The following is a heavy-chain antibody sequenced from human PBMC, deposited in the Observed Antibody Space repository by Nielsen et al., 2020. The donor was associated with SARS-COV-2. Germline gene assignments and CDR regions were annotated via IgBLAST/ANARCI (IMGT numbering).Heavy chain of an antibody. V-gene: IGHV3-11*03. Sequence: GGSLRLSCSASAFTFSAFYMSWIRQAPGKGLEWVSYISGTSSYTNYTDAAMGRFTISRDNAKNSLYLQRDSLSAEDTAVDYCARLGPTDWYFDLWGRGTLVNVFS. D-gene: IGHD3-16*01. CDR3: ARLGPTDWYFDL. CDR2: ISGTSSYT. J-gene: IGHJ2*01. CDR1: AFTFSAFY.